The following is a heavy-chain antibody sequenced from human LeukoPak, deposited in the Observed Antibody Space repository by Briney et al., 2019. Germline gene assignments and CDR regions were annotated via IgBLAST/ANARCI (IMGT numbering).Heavy chain of an antibody. CDR1: GYTLTELS. CDR2: FDPEDGET. J-gene: IGHJ4*02. V-gene: IGHV1-24*01. CDR3: VTGGSGYPYYFDY. D-gene: IGHD3-22*01. Sequence: ASVKVSCKVSGYTLTELSMHWVRQAPGKGLEWMGGFDPEDGETIYAQKFQGRVTMTEDTSTDTAYMELSSLRSEDTAVYYCVTGGSGYPYYFDYWGQGTLVTVSS.